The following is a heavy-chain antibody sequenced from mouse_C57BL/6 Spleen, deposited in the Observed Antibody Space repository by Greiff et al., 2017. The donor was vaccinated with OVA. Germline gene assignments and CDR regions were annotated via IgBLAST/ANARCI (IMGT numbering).Heavy chain of an antibody. CDR1: GYAFSSYW. V-gene: IGHV1-80*01. J-gene: IGHJ2*01. CDR2: IYPGDGDT. D-gene: IGHD2-1*01. Sequence: QVQLQQSGAELVKPGASVKISCKASGYAFSSYWMNWVKQRPGKGLEWIGQIYPGDGDTNYNGKFKGKATLTADKSSSTAYMQLSSLTSEDSAVYFCARSGGNYDYYFAYWGQGTTLTVSS. CDR3: ARSGGNYDYYFAY.